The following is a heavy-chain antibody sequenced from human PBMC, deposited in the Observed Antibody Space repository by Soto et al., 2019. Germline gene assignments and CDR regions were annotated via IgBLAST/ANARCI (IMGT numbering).Heavy chain of an antibody. J-gene: IGHJ4*02. D-gene: IGHD3-22*01. Sequence: GGSLRLSCSASGFTFSSYDIHWVRQAPGKGLEYVSSISSDGSTYYAVSVKGRFTISRDNSRNTLYLRMSSLRAEDTAVYYCVKPPGYYYDSTNYYSVWGQGNLVTVSS. CDR3: VKPPGYYYDSTNYYSV. CDR2: ISSDGST. CDR1: GFTFSSYD. V-gene: IGHV3-64D*06.